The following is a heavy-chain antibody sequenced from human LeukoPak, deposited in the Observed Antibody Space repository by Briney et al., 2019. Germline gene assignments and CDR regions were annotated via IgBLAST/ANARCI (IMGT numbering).Heavy chain of an antibody. CDR2: IGRSGSTI. CDR1: GFTFSSYE. V-gene: IGHV3-48*03. CDR3: ARDFYGDWAFDI. Sequence: QSGGSLRLSCAASGFTFSSYEMNWVRQAPGKGLEWVSYIGRSGSTIYYADSVKGRFTISRDNAKNSLYLQMNSLRDEDTAVYYCARDFYGDWAFDIWGQGTMVTVSS. J-gene: IGHJ3*02. D-gene: IGHD4-17*01.